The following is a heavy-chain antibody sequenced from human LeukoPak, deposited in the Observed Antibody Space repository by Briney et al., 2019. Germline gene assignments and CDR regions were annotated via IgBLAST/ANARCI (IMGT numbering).Heavy chain of an antibody. J-gene: IGHJ4*02. Sequence: PGGSLRLSCAASGFTFSSYSMNWVRQAPGKGLEWVSSISNSSSYIYYADSVKGRFTISRDNAKNSLYLQMNSLRAEDTAVYYCARVGIKWELMYYFDYWGQGTLVTVSS. D-gene: IGHD1-26*01. CDR1: GFTFSSYS. CDR3: ARVGIKWELMYYFDY. CDR2: ISNSSSYI. V-gene: IGHV3-21*01.